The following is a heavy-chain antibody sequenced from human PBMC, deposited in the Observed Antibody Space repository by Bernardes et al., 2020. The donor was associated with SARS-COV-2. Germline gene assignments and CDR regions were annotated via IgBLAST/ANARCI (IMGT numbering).Heavy chain of an antibody. V-gene: IGHV4-59*01. CDR1: GGCISSYH. Sequence: ADPLSLTCTVSGGCISSYHWSWIRQAPGKGLEWIWYIYCSGSTNYNPSLMSRVTISVDTSKNQSSLMLSSVTAADSAVYYCAREGSSPSTNSYSFDHWGQGTLVTVSS. D-gene: IGHD6-6*01. J-gene: IGHJ4*02. CDR3: AREGSSPSTNSYSFDH. CDR2: IYCSGST.